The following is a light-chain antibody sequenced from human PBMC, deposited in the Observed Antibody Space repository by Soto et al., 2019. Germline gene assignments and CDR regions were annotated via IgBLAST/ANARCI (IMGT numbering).Light chain of an antibody. CDR2: DAS. CDR1: QDIYKY. CDR3: QQYDSLPRYT. V-gene: IGKV1-33*01. Sequence: DIQMTQSPSSLSASVGDRVTITCQASQDIYKYLNWYQQKPGKAPKLLIYDASNLETGVPSRFSGGGSGTDFTFTISSLQPEDIATYYCQQYDSLPRYTFGQGTKLQIK. J-gene: IGKJ2*01.